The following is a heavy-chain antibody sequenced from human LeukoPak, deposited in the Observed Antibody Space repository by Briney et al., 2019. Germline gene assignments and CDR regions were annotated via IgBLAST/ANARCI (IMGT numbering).Heavy chain of an antibody. CDR1: GFSVTSNH. J-gene: IGHJ4*02. CDR3: ARDSSSYYFDY. D-gene: IGHD6-6*01. Sequence: GGSLRLSCAASGFSVTSNHMNWVRQAPRKGLEWVSIIYTGGTTQYADSLNDRFTISRDDSINTLYLQMNSLRAEDTAVYYCARDSSSYYFDYWGQGTLVTVSS. V-gene: IGHV3-66*01. CDR2: IYTGGTT.